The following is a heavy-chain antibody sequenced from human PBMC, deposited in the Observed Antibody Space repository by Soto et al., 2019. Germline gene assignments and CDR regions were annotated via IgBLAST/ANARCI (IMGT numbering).Heavy chain of an antibody. J-gene: IGHJ5*02. CDR2: IIPILGIA. CDR1: GGTFSSYT. V-gene: IGHV1-69*02. Sequence: GASVKVSCKASGGTFSSYTISWVRQAPGQGLEWMGRIIPILGIANYAQKFQGRVTITADKSTSTAYMELSSLRSEDTAVYYCARASLSGPQGWFDPWGQGTLVTVSS. CDR3: ARASLSGPQGWFDP. D-gene: IGHD3-16*02.